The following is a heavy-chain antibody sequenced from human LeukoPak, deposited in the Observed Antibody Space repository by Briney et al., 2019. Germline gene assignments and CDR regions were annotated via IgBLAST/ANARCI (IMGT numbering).Heavy chain of an antibody. J-gene: IGHJ4*02. V-gene: IGHV3-30*18. D-gene: IGHD1-26*01. CDR2: ISYDGSNK. CDR1: GFTFSSYG. CDR3: AKPAYSGSYYYFDY. Sequence: PGGSLRLSCAASGFTFSSYGMHWVRQAPGKGLEWVAVISYDGSNKYYADSVKGRFTISRENSKNTLYLQMNSLRAEDTAVYYCAKPAYSGSYYYFDYWGQGTLVTVSS.